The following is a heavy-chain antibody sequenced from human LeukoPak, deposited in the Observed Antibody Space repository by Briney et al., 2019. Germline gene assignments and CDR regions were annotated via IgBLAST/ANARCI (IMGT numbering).Heavy chain of an antibody. D-gene: IGHD4-17*01. J-gene: IGHJ5*02. CDR1: GYTFTSYD. CDR2: MNPNSGNT. CDR3: AREFPHDYGDYVGPPKDWFDP. Sequence: GALVKVSCKASGYTFTSYDINWVRQATGQGLEWMGWMNPNSGNTGYAQKFQGRVTMTRNTSISTAYMELSSLRSEDTAVYYCAREFPHDYGDYVGPPKDWFDPWGQGTLVTVSS. V-gene: IGHV1-8*01.